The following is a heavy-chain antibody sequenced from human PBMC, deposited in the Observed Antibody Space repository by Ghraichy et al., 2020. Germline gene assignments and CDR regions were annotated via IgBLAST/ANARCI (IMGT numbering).Heavy chain of an antibody. CDR3: ARSYGDYYYYGLDV. CDR2: IYYSGST. Sequence: SETLSLTCTVSGGSISSYYWSWIRQPPGKGLEWIGYIYYSGSTNYNPSLKSRVTISVDTSKNQFSLKLSSVTAADTAVYYCARSYGDYYYYGLDVWGQGTTVTVSS. V-gene: IGHV4-59*01. J-gene: IGHJ6*02. D-gene: IGHD4-17*01. CDR1: GGSISSYY.